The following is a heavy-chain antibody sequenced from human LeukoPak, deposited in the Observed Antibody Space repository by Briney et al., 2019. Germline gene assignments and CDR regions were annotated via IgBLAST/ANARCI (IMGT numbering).Heavy chain of an antibody. Sequence: GGSLRLSCAASGFTFSRYWMHWVRQAPGKGLVWVSRIISDGSITTYADSVKGRFTISRDNAKNTLYLQMNSLRAEDTAVYYCAREDVDMVVATSGPFDIWGQGTMVTVSS. J-gene: IGHJ3*02. D-gene: IGHD2-15*01. CDR1: GFTFSRYW. CDR3: AREDVDMVVATSGPFDI. V-gene: IGHV3-74*03. CDR2: IISDGSIT.